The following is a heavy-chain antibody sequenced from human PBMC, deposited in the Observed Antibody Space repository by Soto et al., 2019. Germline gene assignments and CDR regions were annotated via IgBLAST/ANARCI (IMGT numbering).Heavy chain of an antibody. V-gene: IGHV1-2*02. D-gene: IGHD6-19*01. J-gene: IGHJ5*02. CDR1: GYTFTGYY. CDR3: AREYSSGWGIRWFDP. CDR2: INPNSGGT. Sequence: GASVKVSCKASGYTFTGYYMHWVRQAPGQGLEWMGWINPNSGGTNYAQKFQGRVTMTRDTSISTAYMELSRLRSDDTVVYYCAREYSSGWGIRWFDPWGQGTLVTVS.